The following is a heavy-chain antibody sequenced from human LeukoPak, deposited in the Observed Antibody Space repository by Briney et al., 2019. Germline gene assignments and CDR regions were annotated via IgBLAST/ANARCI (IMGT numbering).Heavy chain of an antibody. J-gene: IGHJ6*03. V-gene: IGHV4-59*01. D-gene: IGHD1-20*01. Sequence: PSETLSLTCTVAGGSISSYYWSWIRQPTGKGPEWIGYIYDSGSTNYNPSLKSRVIISADTSRNQFSLRLSSVTAADTAVYFCARGEALTGTTSLSFHYFYYMDVWAKGTTVTVSS. CDR1: GGSISSYY. CDR3: ARGEALTGTTSLSFHYFYYMDV. CDR2: IYDSGST.